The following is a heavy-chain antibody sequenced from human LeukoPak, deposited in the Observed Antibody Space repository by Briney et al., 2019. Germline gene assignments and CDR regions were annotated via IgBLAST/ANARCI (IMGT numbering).Heavy chain of an antibody. Sequence: SETLSLTCTVSGGSISSYYWSWIRQPPGKGLEWIGEINHSGSTNYNPSLKSRVTISVDTSKNQFSLKLSSVTAADTAVYYCARRGVGVRLLAPRYYFDYWGQGTLVTVSS. D-gene: IGHD3-10*01. J-gene: IGHJ4*02. CDR2: INHSGST. V-gene: IGHV4-34*01. CDR3: ARRGVGVRLLAPRYYFDY. CDR1: GGSISSYY.